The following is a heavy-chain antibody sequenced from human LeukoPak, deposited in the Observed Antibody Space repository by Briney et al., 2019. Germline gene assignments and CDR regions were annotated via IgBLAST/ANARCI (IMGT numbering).Heavy chain of an antibody. CDR3: ARAEPSSSTTFDY. CDR1: GGSISSGDYY. V-gene: IGHV4-30-4*08. Sequence: ASQTLSLTCTVSGGSISSGDYYWSWIRQPPGKGLEWIGYIYYSGSTYYNPSLKSRVTIPVDTSKNQFSLKLSSVTAADTAVYYCARAEPSSSTTFDYWGQGTLVTVSS. CDR2: IYYSGST. J-gene: IGHJ4*02. D-gene: IGHD2-2*01.